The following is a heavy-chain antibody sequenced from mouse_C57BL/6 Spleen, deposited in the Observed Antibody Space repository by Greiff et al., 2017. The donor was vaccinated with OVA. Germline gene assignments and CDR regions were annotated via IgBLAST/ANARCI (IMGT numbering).Heavy chain of an antibody. CDR2: IDPSDSYT. CDR3: ASKLWSY. V-gene: IGHV1-50*01. CDR1: GYTFTSYW. D-gene: IGHD1-1*02. Sequence: QVQLQQPGAELVKPGASVKLSCKASGYTFTSYWMQWVKQRPGQGLEWIGEIDPSDSYTNYNQKFKGKATLTVDTSSSTAYMQLSSLTSEDSAVYYCASKLWSYWGQGTLVTVSA. J-gene: IGHJ3*01.